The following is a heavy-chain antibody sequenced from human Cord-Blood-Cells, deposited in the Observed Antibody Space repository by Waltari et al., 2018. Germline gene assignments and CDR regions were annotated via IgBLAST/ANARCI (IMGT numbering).Heavy chain of an antibody. V-gene: IGHV3-53*02. CDR1: GFTVSSNY. CDR3: ARDRGEAYGMDV. CDR2: IYSGGST. Sequence: EVQLVETGGGLIQPGGSLRLSCAASGFTVSSNYMSWVRQAPGKGLEWVSVIYSGGSTYYADSVKGRFTISRDNSKNTLYLQMNSLRAEDMAVYYCARDRGEAYGMDVWGQGTTVTVSS. J-gene: IGHJ6*02. D-gene: IGHD7-27*01.